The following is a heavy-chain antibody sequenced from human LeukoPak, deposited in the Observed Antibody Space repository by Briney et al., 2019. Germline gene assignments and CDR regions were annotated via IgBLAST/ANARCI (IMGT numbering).Heavy chain of an antibody. CDR2: IYSSGST. J-gene: IGHJ5*02. CDR3: ARARDYYDSSSYPNWFDP. D-gene: IGHD3-22*01. Sequence: PSETLSLTCTVSGGSISSYYWTWIRQPAGKGLEGIGRIYSSGSTNYNPSLKSRVTMSVDKSQNQFSLKLSSVTAADTAVYYCARARDYYDSSSYPNWFDPWGQGTLVTVSS. V-gene: IGHV4-4*07. CDR1: GGSISSYY.